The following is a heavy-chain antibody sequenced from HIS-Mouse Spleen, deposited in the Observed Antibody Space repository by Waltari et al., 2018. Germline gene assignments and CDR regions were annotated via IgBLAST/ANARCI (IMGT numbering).Heavy chain of an antibody. CDR3: AKSRGGDCYDY. CDR2: ISGSGGRK. J-gene: IGHJ4*02. Sequence: EVQLLESGGGLVQPGGSLRLSCAASGFTFSSYSMSWVRQAPGKGLEWVSAISGSGGRKYYADSVKGRFTISRDNSKNTLYLQMNSLRAEDTAVYYCAKSRGGDCYDYWGQGTLVTVSS. CDR1: GFTFSSYS. D-gene: IGHD2-21*01. V-gene: IGHV3-23*01.